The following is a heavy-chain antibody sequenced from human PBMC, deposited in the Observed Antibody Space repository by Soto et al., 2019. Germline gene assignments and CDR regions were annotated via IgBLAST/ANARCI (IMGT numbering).Heavy chain of an antibody. D-gene: IGHD2-15*01. Sequence: GGSLGLSCAASGFTFRNAWMSWVRQAPGKGLERVGRIKSKTDGGTTDYAAPVKGRFTISRDDSKNTLYLQMNSLKTEDTAVYYCTTQVRDCSGGSCYSGIDYWGQGTLVTVSS. J-gene: IGHJ4*02. V-gene: IGHV3-15*01. CDR2: IKSKTDGGTT. CDR1: GFTFRNAW. CDR3: TTQVRDCSGGSCYSGIDY.